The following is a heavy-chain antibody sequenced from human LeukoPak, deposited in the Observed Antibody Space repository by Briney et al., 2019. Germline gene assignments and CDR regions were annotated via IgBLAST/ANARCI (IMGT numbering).Heavy chain of an antibody. CDR2: ISANGGTS. CDR3: ADYRKPQGLDY. V-gene: IGHV3-23*01. J-gene: IGHJ4*02. CDR1: GFTYRIYA. Sequence: GGSLRLSCAASGFTYRIYAMSWVRQVPGKGLEWVSSISANGGTSYYGDSVKGRFTISRDNSKNTLYLQMNSLRVEDTAVYYCADYRKPQGLDYWGQGTLVTVSS. D-gene: IGHD1-14*01.